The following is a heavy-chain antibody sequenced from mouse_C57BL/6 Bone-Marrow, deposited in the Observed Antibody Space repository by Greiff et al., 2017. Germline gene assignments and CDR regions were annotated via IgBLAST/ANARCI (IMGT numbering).Heavy chain of an antibody. CDR3: VRLSDR. CDR2: IDPSDSYT. J-gene: IGHJ2*01. D-gene: IGHD3-2*02. V-gene: IGHV1-69*01. CDR1: GYTFTRYW. Sequence: VQLQQPGAELVMPGASVKLSCKASGYTFTRYWMHWVTQRPGQGLEWIGEIDPSDSYTNYNQKFKGKSTLTVDKSSSTAYIQLSSLTSEDAAVYYCVRLSDRWGQGTTLTVSS.